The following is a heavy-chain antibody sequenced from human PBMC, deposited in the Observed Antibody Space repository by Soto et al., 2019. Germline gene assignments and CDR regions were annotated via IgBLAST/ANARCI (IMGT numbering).Heavy chain of an antibody. D-gene: IGHD6-6*01. CDR1: GYSLTSYW. Sequence: GESLKISCKVSGYSLTSYWIGWVRQMPGKGLEWMGIIYPGDSDTRYSPSFQGQVTISADKSISTAYLQWSSLKASDTAMYYCARQDYSSSSGGWWFDPWGQGTLVTVSS. J-gene: IGHJ5*02. V-gene: IGHV5-51*01. CDR3: ARQDYSSSSGGWWFDP. CDR2: IYPGDSDT.